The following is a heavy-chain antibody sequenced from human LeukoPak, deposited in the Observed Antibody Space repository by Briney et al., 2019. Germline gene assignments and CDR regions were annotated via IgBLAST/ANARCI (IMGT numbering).Heavy chain of an antibody. Sequence: PGGSLRLSCAASGFTFSSFAMGWVGQAPGKGLEWVSSIRGNGGNTYYADSVKGRFTISRDNSKNTLYLQMNSLRAEDTALYYCAKGCGGECYSSFDYWGQATLVTVSS. CDR1: GFTFSSFA. V-gene: IGHV3-23*01. CDR2: IRGNGGNT. CDR3: AKGCGGECYSSFDY. D-gene: IGHD2-21*01. J-gene: IGHJ4*02.